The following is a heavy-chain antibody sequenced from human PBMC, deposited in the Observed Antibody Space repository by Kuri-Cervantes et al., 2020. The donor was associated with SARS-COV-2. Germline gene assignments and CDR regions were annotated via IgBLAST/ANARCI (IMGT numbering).Heavy chain of an antibody. V-gene: IGHV3-48*03. CDR2: ISSSGSTI. CDR1: GFTFSSYE. J-gene: IGHJ4*02. D-gene: IGHD1-26*01. CDR3: ATALVGATSFDY. Sequence: GESLKISCAASGFTFSSYEMNWVRQAPGKGLEWVSYISSSGSTIYYADSVKGRFTISRDNAKNSLYLQMNYLRDEDTAVYYCATALVGATSFDYWGQGTLVTVSS.